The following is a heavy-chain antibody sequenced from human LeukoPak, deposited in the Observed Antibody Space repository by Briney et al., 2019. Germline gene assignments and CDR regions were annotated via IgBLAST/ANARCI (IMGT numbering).Heavy chain of an antibody. V-gene: IGHV3-11*04. J-gene: IGHJ4*02. CDR1: GFTFSDYY. CDR3: ARGPSCYRYP. D-gene: IGHD5-18*01. CDR2: INSSGRTN. Sequence: PGGSLRLSCAASGFTFSDYYMSWIRQAPGKGLEWVSYINSSGRTNYYASPEKGRITISDNYNKNPLDMQVDVLRAEDTAVYYCARGPSCYRYPGGQGTLVTVSS.